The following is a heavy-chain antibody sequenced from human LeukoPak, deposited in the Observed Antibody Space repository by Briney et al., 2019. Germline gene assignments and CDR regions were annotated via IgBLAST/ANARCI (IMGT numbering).Heavy chain of an antibody. V-gene: IGHV3-7*01. CDR1: GFTFSSYW. CDR3: ARVQGYYYASGSSYYFDY. CDR2: IKQDGSEK. J-gene: IGHJ4*02. D-gene: IGHD3-10*01. Sequence: GGSLRLSCAASGFTFSSYWTSRVRQAPGKGLEWVANIKQDGSEKYYVDSVKGRFTISRDNAKNSLYLQMNSLRAEDTAVYYCARVQGYYYASGSSYYFDYWGQGTLVTVSS.